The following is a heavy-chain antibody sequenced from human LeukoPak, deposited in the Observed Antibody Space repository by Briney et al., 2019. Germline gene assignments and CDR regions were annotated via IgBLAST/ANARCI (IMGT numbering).Heavy chain of an antibody. CDR2: IYYSGST. Sequence: SETLSLTCTVSGGSISSSSYYWGWIRQPPGKGLEWIGSIYYSGSTYYNPSLKSRVTISVDTSKNQFSLKLSSVTAADTAVYYCARGESFDYWGQGTLVTVSS. CDR1: GGSISSSSYY. J-gene: IGHJ4*02. V-gene: IGHV4-39*07. CDR3: ARGESFDY.